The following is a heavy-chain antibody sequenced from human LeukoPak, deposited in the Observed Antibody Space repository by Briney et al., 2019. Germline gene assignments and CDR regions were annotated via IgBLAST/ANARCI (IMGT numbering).Heavy chain of an antibody. J-gene: IGHJ4*02. CDR3: ARQNTAIVTSFDY. CDR2: IYYSGST. V-gene: IGHV4-39*01. D-gene: IGHD5-18*01. Sequence: PSETLSLTCTVSGGSISSSSYYWGWIRQPPGRGLEWIGSIYYSGSTYYNPSLKSRVTISVDTSKNQFSLKLSSVTAADTAVYYCARQNTAIVTSFDYWGQGTLVTVSS. CDR1: GGSISSSSYY.